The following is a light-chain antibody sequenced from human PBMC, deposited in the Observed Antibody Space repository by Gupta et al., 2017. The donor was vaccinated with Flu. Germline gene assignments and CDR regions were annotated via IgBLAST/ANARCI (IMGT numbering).Light chain of an antibody. CDR2: AAS. Sequence: DIQMTQSPSSLSASVGDRVTITCRASQSIINYLNWYQQKPGKAPKLLIYAASSFQSGVPSRFSGGGSGTDFTLTISRLHPEDFATYYCQQTDSSPRTFGQGTRMDIK. CDR3: QQTDSSPRT. V-gene: IGKV1-39*01. J-gene: IGKJ2*01. CDR1: QSIINY.